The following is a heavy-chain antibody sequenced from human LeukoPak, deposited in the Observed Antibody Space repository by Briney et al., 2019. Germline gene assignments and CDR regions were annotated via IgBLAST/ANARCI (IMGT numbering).Heavy chain of an antibody. V-gene: IGHV5-51*01. CDR1: GHSFTSCW. CDR3: ARRASYSSDWTDAFDI. D-gene: IGHD6-19*01. J-gene: IGHJ3*02. CDR2: IYPGDSDT. Sequence: GESLKISCKGFGHSFTSCWIGWVRQMPGKGLEWMGIIYPGDSDTRYSPSFQGQVTISADKSISTAYLQWSSLKASDTALYYCARRASYSSDWTDAFDIWGQGTMVTVSS.